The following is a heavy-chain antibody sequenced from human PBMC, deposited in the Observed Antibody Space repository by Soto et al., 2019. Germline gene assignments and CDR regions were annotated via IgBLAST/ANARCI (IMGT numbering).Heavy chain of an antibody. D-gene: IGHD2-2*01. Sequence: SETLSLTCTVSGGSISSYHWSWIRQPPGKGLEWIGYIYYSGSTNYNPSLKSRVTISVDTSKNQFSLKLSSVTAADTAVYYCAGSYKEYQLLFCECWGQGTLVTVSS. CDR2: IYYSGST. CDR1: GGSISSYH. V-gene: IGHV4-59*01. CDR3: AGSYKEYQLLFCEC. J-gene: IGHJ4*02.